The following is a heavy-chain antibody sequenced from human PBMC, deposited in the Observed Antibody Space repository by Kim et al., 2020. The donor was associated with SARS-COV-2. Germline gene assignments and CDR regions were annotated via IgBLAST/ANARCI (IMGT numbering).Heavy chain of an antibody. CDR2: ISYDGSNK. J-gene: IGHJ6*01. Sequence: GGSLRLSCAASGFTFSSYGMHWVRQAPGKGLEWVAGISYDGSNKYYADSVKGRFTISRDNSKNTLYLQMNSLRAEDTAVYYCATVPGYCSSTSCYTGLGDDYSNPYYLFVWGERTAVTVSS. V-gene: IGHV3-30*03. CDR3: ATVPGYCSSTSCYTGLGDDYSNPYYLFV. CDR1: GFTFSSYG. D-gene: IGHD2-2*02.